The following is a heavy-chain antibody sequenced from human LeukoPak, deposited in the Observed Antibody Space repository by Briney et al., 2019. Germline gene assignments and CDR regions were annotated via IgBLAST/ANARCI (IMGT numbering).Heavy chain of an antibody. V-gene: IGHV3-23*01. D-gene: IGHD4/OR15-4a*01. CDR3: AKDASPYSNYAVRWFDS. J-gene: IGHJ5*01. CDR1: GFSFRTYI. CDR2: ISGDAITT. Sequence: GGSLRLSCTASGFSFRTYIMAWVRQVPGKGLEWISAISGDAITTYYAVPVKGRFTISRDNFRNTLSLQMDSLRADDSAVYYCAKDASPYSNYAVRWFDSWGQGTLVTVSS.